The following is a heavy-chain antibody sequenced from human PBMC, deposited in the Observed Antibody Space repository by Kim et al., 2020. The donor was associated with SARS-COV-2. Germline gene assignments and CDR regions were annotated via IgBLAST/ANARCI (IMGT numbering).Heavy chain of an antibody. D-gene: IGHD6-13*01. Sequence: DTVKGRITISRDNAKNALELQMNSLRAEDTAVYYCARALYKYSSSWYGAYWGQGTLVTVSS. V-gene: IGHV3-7*01. CDR3: ARALYKYSSSWYGAY. J-gene: IGHJ4*02.